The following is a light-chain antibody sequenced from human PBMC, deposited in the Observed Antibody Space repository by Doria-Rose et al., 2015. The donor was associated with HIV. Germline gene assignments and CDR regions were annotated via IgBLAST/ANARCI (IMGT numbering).Light chain of an antibody. Sequence: DIHLTQSPSSLTASIGDRVAITFRASQTVSTYLNWFQQEPGKAPKLLIYAASRLQSGVPSRFSGSGSGTDFTLTISGLQPGDFATYYCQQTYSSPPWTFGQGIKFEMK. V-gene: IGKV1-39*01. CDR1: QTVSTY. J-gene: IGKJ1*01. CDR3: QQTYSSPPWT. CDR2: AAS.